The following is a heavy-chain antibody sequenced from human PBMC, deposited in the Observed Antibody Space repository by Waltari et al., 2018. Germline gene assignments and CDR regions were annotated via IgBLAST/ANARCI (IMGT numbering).Heavy chain of an antibody. Sequence: QVQLVESGGGVVQSGRSLRLSCVVSGFSLSIYGMHWARQAPGGGLEWGAIIPSDRGSIYYADSGKGRFTVSRDNSANTLYLEMSSLRVEDTAVYYCARDLSGRFDPWGQGVLVTVSS. V-gene: IGHV3-30*03. CDR2: IPSDRGSI. D-gene: IGHD2-15*01. CDR3: ARDLSGRFDP. CDR1: GFSLSIYG. J-gene: IGHJ5*02.